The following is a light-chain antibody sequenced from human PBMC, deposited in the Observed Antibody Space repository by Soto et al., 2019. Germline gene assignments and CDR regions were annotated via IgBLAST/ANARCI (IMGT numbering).Light chain of an antibody. CDR3: QSYDGSLGGAV. CDR1: SSNIGAGYD. Sequence: QSVLTQPPSVSGAPGQRVTISCTGSSSNIGAGYDVHWYQQLPATVPKLLIYGNMKRPSGVPDRFSGSKSGTSASLAITGLQSEDEADYYCQSYDGSLGGAVFGGGTKLTVL. CDR2: GNM. J-gene: IGLJ2*01. V-gene: IGLV1-40*01.